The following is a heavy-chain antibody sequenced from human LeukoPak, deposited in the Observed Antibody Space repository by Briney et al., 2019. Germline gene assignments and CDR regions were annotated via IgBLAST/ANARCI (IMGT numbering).Heavy chain of an antibody. CDR2: INHSGST. V-gene: IGHV4-34*01. J-gene: IGHJ4*02. Sequence: PSETLSLTCAVYGGSFSGYYWSWIRQPPGKGLEWIGEINHSGSTNYNPSLKSRVTISVDTSKNQFSLKLSSVTAADTAVYYCARDEGYGSGSYFDYWGQGTLVTVSS. CDR3: ARDEGYGSGSYFDY. CDR1: GGSFSGYY. D-gene: IGHD3-10*01.